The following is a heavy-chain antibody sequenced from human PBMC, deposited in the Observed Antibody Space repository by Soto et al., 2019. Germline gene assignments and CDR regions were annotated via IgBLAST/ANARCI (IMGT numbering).Heavy chain of an antibody. D-gene: IGHD6-19*01. J-gene: IGHJ6*02. CDR2: ISYDGSNK. Sequence: GGSLRLSCAASGFTFSSYGMHWVRQAPGKGLEWVAVISYDGSNKYYADSVKGRFTISRDNSKNTLYLQMNSLRAEDTAVYYCAKPWVMQWLVRADYYYGMDVWGQGTTVTVSS. CDR1: GFTFSSYG. V-gene: IGHV3-30*18. CDR3: AKPWVMQWLVRADYYYGMDV.